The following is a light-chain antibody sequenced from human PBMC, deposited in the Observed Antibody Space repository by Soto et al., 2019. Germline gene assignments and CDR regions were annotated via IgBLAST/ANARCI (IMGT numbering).Light chain of an antibody. CDR2: DAS. CDR3: QQRSNWPPWT. J-gene: IGKJ1*01. Sequence: EIVLTQSPATLSLSPGERATLSCRASQSVSSYLAWYQQKPGQAPRLLIYDASNRATGIPARFSGSGSGTDFTPTISSLEPEDFALYYCQQRSNWPPWTFGQGTKVEIK. V-gene: IGKV3-11*01. CDR1: QSVSSY.